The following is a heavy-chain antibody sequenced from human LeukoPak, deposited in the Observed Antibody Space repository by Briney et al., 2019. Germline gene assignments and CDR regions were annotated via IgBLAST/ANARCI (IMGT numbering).Heavy chain of an antibody. V-gene: IGHV3-23*01. D-gene: IGHD6-19*01. CDR1: AFTFSNYA. CDR2: ISGSGGST. Sequence: GGSLRLSCAASAFTFSNYAMSWVRQAPGKGLEWVSGISGSGGSTYYADSVKGRFTISRDNSKNTLYLQMNSLRAEDTAVYYCASLRGGWYGVHRADFDYWGQGTLVTASS. CDR3: ASLRGGWYGVHRADFDY. J-gene: IGHJ4*02.